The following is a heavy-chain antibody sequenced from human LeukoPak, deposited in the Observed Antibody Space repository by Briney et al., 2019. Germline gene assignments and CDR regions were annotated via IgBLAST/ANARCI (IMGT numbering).Heavy chain of an antibody. CDR3: ARARGLGAAGDAFDI. J-gene: IGHJ3*02. V-gene: IGHV1-8*01. D-gene: IGHD6-13*01. CDR1: GYTFTSYD. Sequence: ASVKVSCKASGYTFTSYDINWVRQATGQGLEWMGWMNPNSGNTSYAQKLQGRVTMTTDTSTSTAYMELRSLRSDDTAVYYCARARGLGAAGDAFDIWGQGTMVTVSS. CDR2: MNPNSGNT.